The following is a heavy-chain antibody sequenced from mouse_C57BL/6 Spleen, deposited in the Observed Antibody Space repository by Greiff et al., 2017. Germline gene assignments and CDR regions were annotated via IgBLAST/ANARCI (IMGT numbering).Heavy chain of an antibody. Sequence: EVQVVESGGDLVKPGGSLKLSCAASGFPFSSYGMSWVRQTPDKRLEWVATISSGGSYTYYPDSVKGRFTISRDNAKNTLYLQLSSLKSEDTAMYYCARHYDGSSSWFAYWGQGTLVTVSA. CDR1: GFPFSSYG. J-gene: IGHJ3*01. V-gene: IGHV5-6*01. D-gene: IGHD1-1*01. CDR2: ISSGGSYT. CDR3: ARHYDGSSSWFAY.